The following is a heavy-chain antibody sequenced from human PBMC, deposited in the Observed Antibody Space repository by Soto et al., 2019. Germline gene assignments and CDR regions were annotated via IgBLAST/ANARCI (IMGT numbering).Heavy chain of an antibody. J-gene: IGHJ4*02. V-gene: IGHV1-69*01. D-gene: IGHD6-13*01. Sequence: QVQLVQSGAEVKKPGSSVKVSCKASGGTFSSYAISWVRQAPGQGLEWMGGIIPIFGTANYAQKFQGRVTITADESTSTAYRELSSLRSEDTSVYYCERPYSSSWPQGPNFDYWGQGTLVTVSS. CDR3: ERPYSSSWPQGPNFDY. CDR1: GGTFSSYA. CDR2: IIPIFGTA.